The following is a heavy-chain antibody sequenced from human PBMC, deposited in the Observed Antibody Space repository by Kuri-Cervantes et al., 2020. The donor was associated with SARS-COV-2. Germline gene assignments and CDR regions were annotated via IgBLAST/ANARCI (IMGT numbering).Heavy chain of an antibody. V-gene: IGHV4-59*12. CDR3: ARDNAVGAAAGNYSYYAMDV. J-gene: IGHJ6*02. CDR2: IYYSGST. CDR1: GGSISSYY. Sequence: SETLSLTCTVSGGSISSYYWSWIRQPPGKGLEWIGYIYYSGSTNYNPSLKSRVTVSVDTSKNQFSLKLSSVTAADTALYFCARDNAVGAAAGNYSYYAMDVWAQGTTVTVSS. D-gene: IGHD2-15*01.